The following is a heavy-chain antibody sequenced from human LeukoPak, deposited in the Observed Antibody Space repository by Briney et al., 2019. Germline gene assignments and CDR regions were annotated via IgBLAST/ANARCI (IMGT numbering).Heavy chain of an antibody. CDR3: ARACIVGANQVFDY. CDR1: GGTFSSYA. Sequence: SVKVSCKASGGTFSSYAISWVRQAPGQGLEWMGRIIPIFGIANYAQKFQGRVTITADKSTSTAYMELSSLRSEDTAVYYCARACIVGANQVFDYWGQGTLVTVSS. D-gene: IGHD1-26*01. CDR2: IIPIFGIA. J-gene: IGHJ4*02. V-gene: IGHV1-69*04.